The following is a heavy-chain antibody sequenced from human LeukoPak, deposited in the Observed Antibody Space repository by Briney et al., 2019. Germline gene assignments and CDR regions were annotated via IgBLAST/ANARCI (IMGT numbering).Heavy chain of an antibody. Sequence: GASVKVSCKASGYTFTSYYMHWVRQAPGQGLEWMGIINPSGGSTSYAQKFQGRVTMTRDTSASTVYMELSSLRSEDTAVYYCARDLAVAGTGSDGAYFDYWGQGTLVTVSS. V-gene: IGHV1-46*01. CDR3: ARDLAVAGTGSDGAYFDY. J-gene: IGHJ4*02. D-gene: IGHD6-19*01. CDR2: INPSGGST. CDR1: GYTFTSYY.